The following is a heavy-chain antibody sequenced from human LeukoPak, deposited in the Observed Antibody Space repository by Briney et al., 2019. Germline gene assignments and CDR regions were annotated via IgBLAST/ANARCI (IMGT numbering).Heavy chain of an antibody. D-gene: IGHD6-13*01. J-gene: IGHJ6*03. CDR2: ISSSSSTI. CDR1: GFTFSSHS. Sequence: GGSLRLSCAASGFTFSSHSMNWVRQAPGKGLEWVSYISSSSSTIYYADSVKGRFTISRDNAKNSLYLQMNSLRAEDTAVYYCARSGSSWSYYYYMDVWGKGTTVTVSS. V-gene: IGHV3-48*04. CDR3: ARSGSSWSYYYYMDV.